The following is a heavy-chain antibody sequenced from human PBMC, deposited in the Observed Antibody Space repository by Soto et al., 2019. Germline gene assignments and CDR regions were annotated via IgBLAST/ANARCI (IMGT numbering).Heavy chain of an antibody. V-gene: IGHV4-34*01. CDR2: INHSGST. J-gene: IGHJ5*02. Sequence: QVQLQQWGAGLLKPSETLSLTCAVYGGSFSGYYWSWIRQPPGKGLEWIGEINHSGSTNYNPSLTSRVTISVDTSKNQFSLKLSSVTAADTAVYYCARGRAAANWFDPWGQGTLVTVSS. D-gene: IGHD6-13*01. CDR1: GGSFSGYY. CDR3: ARGRAAANWFDP.